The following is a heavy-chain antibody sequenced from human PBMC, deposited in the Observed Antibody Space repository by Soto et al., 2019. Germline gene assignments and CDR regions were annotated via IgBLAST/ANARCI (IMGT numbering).Heavy chain of an antibody. CDR3: AILEKGGMDV. CDR2: ISWNSGNI. V-gene: IGHV3-9*01. Sequence: EVQLVESGGGLVQPRRSLRLSCAASGFTFHDYALHWVRQAPGKGLEWVSGISWNSGNIGYADSVKGRFTISRDNAKNSLYLQMNSLRVEDTALYYCAILEKGGMDVWGQGTTVTVSS. J-gene: IGHJ6*02. CDR1: GFTFHDYA. D-gene: IGHD1-1*01.